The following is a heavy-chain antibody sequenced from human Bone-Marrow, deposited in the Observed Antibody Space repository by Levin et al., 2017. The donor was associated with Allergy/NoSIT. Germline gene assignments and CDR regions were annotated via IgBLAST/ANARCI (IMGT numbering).Heavy chain of an antibody. D-gene: IGHD1-26*01. CDR2: IIGSGDST. CDR3: AKSGPNSGSYYSALDS. V-gene: IGHV3-23*01. Sequence: PGGSLRLSCAASGFSFSNYAMSWVRQAPGKGLEWVSAIIGSGDSTYFADSVKGRFTISRDNSKNTLYLQMNSLRAEDTALYYCAKSGPNSGSYYSALDSWGQGTLVTVSS. J-gene: IGHJ4*02. CDR1: GFSFSNYA.